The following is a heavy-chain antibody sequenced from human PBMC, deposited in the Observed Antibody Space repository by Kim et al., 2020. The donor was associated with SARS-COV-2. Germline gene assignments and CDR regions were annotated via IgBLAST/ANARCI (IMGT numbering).Heavy chain of an antibody. Sequence: GGSLRLSCAASGFTFSSYAMSWVRQAPGKGLEWVSAISGSGGSTYDADSVKGPFTISRDNSKNTLYQQMNSLGAEDTAVYYCAKFSHYGSGSCYNSGMDVWGQGTTVTVSS. CDR2: ISGSGGST. V-gene: IGHV3-23*01. CDR1: GFTFSSYA. J-gene: IGHJ6*02. CDR3: AKFSHYGSGSCYNSGMDV. D-gene: IGHD3-10*01.